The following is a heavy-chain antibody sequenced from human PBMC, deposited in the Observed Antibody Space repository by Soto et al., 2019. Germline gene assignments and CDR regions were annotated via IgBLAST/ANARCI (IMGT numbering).Heavy chain of an antibody. V-gene: IGHV3-30*03. J-gene: IGHJ4*02. CDR2: ISYDGSNK. Sequence: SLRLSCAASGFTFSSYGMHWVRQAPGKGLEWVAVISYDGSNKYYADSVKGRFTISRDNSKNTLYLQMNSLRAEDTAVYYCATTVSSYFGTDYWGQGTLVTVSS. D-gene: IGHD6-6*01. CDR1: GFTFSSYG. CDR3: ATTVSSYFGTDY.